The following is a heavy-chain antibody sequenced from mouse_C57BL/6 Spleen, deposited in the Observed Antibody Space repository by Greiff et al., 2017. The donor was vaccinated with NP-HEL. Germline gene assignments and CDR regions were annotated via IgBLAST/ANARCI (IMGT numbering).Heavy chain of an antibody. D-gene: IGHD1-1*01. Sequence: EVQLQESGAELVKPGASVKLSCTASGFNIKDYYMHWVKQRTEQGLEWIGRIDPEDGETKYAPKFQGKATITADTSSNTAYLQLSSLTSEDTAVYYCAREPITTVVARGFDYWGQGTTLTVSS. CDR3: AREPITTVVARGFDY. V-gene: IGHV14-2*01. CDR1: GFNIKDYY. CDR2: IDPEDGET. J-gene: IGHJ2*01.